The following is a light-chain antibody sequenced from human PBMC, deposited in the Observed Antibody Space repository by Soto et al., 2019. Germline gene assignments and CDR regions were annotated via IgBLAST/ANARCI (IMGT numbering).Light chain of an antibody. Sequence: DIQMTQYPSTLSASVGDRVTITCRASQSISSFVAWYQQTPGKAPKRLTYKASSLESGVPSSLSGSASGTEFTLTISSMPPDDSATYYCQQYNTYETFGHGTKVDIK. V-gene: IGKV1-5*03. J-gene: IGKJ1*01. CDR1: QSISSF. CDR2: KAS. CDR3: QQYNTYET.